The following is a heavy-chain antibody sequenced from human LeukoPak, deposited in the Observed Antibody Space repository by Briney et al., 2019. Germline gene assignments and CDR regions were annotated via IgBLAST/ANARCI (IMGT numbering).Heavy chain of an antibody. CDR1: GFTFRSFW. V-gene: IGHV3-7*01. CDR2: IRSDGSDK. Sequence: GGSLRLSCSGFGFTFRSFWMGWVRQAPGKGLEWLANIRSDGSDKYYVDSVRGRFTISRDNAKNSLYLRMDSLRVEDTAVYYCAISRSDWGQGTLVTVSS. CDR3: AISRSD. J-gene: IGHJ4*02.